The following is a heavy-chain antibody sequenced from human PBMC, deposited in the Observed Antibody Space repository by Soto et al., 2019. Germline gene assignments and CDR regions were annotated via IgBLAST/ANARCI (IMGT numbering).Heavy chain of an antibody. Sequence: QVQLQESGPGLVKPSQTLSLTCTVSGGSISSGGYHWSWIRQHPGTGLEWIGYIYYIGGTYYNPSLKSRVTISVDTSKNQFSLKLSSVTAADTAVYYCARGVDVWGQGTTVTVSS. CDR2: IYYIGGT. CDR1: GGSISSGGYH. CDR3: ARGVDV. J-gene: IGHJ6*02. V-gene: IGHV4-31*03.